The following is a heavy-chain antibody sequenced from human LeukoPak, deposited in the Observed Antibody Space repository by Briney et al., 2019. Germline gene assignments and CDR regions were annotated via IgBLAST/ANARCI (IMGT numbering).Heavy chain of an antibody. CDR2: IRNDGSSK. J-gene: IGHJ4*02. V-gene: IGHV3-30*02. CDR1: GFTFSTYG. CDR3: AKISLPMVRGVSYYFDY. D-gene: IGHD3-10*01. Sequence: PGGSLRLSCAASGFTFSTYGMHWVRQAPGKGLEWVAFIRNDGSSKYYADSVKGRFTISRDNSKNTLYLQMNSLRAEDTAVYYCAKISLPMVRGVSYYFDYWGQGTLVTVSS.